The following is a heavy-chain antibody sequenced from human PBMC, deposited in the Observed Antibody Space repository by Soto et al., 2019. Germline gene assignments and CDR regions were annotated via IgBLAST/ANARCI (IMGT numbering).Heavy chain of an antibody. CDR3: ARFSYDTSGYIPSPYYSYYAMDV. CDR2: IKQDGSEK. V-gene: IGHV3-7*04. J-gene: IGHJ6*02. Sequence: EVQLVESGGGLVQPGGSLRLSCAASGFTFSSYWMSWVRQAPGKGLEWVANIKQDGSEKYYVDSVKGRFTISRDNAKNSLDMQMNSRRAEETAVYYCARFSYDTSGYIPSPYYSYYAMDVWGQGPTFSVA. D-gene: IGHD3-22*01. CDR1: GFTFSSYW.